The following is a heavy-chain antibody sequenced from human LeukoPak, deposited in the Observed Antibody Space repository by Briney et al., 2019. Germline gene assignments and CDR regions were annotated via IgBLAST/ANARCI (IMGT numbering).Heavy chain of an antibody. V-gene: IGHV3-23*01. D-gene: IGHD4/OR15-4a*01. Sequence: GGSLRLSCAASGFTFNSYAMTWVRQAPEKGLEWVSSIIDSGINTYYGDPVKGRFTISRDNSKSTLYLQMNSLRAEDTAVYYCARAPTPMGLWSHYYYYYMDFWGKGTTVTVSS. CDR1: GFTFNSYA. J-gene: IGHJ6*03. CDR2: IIDSGINT. CDR3: ARAPTPMGLWSHYYYYYMDF.